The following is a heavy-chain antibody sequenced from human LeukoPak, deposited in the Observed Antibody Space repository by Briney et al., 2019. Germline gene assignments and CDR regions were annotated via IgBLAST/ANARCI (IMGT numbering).Heavy chain of an antibody. V-gene: IGHV4-59*01. D-gene: IGHD3-22*01. CDR3: ARLGIYDSSGYYYGMDV. CDR1: GGSISSYY. J-gene: IGHJ6*02. Sequence: PSETLSLTCTVSGGSISSYYWSWIRQPPGKGLEWIGYIYYSGSTNYNPSLKSRVTISVDTSKNQFSLKLSSVTAADTAVYYCARLGIYDSSGYYYGMDVWGQGTTVTVSS. CDR2: IYYSGST.